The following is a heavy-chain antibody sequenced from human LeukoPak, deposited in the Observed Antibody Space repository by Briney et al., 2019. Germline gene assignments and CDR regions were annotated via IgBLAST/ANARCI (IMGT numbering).Heavy chain of an antibody. Sequence: ASVKVSCKASGDTFTGDYMQWVRQAPGQGLEWMGWINPNSGGTNYPQKFQGRVTMTRDTSSSTAYMELSRLRSDDTSVYVCATDDSDMVVRRRDHYMDVWGKGTTVTVSS. CDR2: INPNSGGT. CDR3: ATDDSDMVVRRRDHYMDV. D-gene: IGHD2-15*01. CDR1: GDTFTGDY. J-gene: IGHJ6*03. V-gene: IGHV1-2*02.